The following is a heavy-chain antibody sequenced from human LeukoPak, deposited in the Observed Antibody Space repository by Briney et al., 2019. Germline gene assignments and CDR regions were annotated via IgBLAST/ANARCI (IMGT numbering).Heavy chain of an antibody. V-gene: IGHV1-8*01. CDR3: AGGTRYYDILTGYYPNWFDP. Sequence: GASLKVSCTASGYTFTSYDIHWVRQATGQGLEWMGWMNLDSGNTGYAQKFQGRVTITRNTSISTAYMELSSLRAEDTAVYYCAGGTRYYDILTGYYPNWFDPGGQGTTVTSSS. CDR1: GYTFTSYD. CDR2: MNLDSGNT. D-gene: IGHD3-9*01. J-gene: IGHJ5*02.